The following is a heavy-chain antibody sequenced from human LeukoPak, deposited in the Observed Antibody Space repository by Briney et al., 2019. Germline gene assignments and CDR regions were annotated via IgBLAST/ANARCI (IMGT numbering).Heavy chain of an antibody. J-gene: IGHJ4*02. D-gene: IGHD3-10*01. V-gene: IGHV3-48*03. Sequence: AGGSLRLSCAASGFTFSDYEMNWVRQAPGKGLEWISYIGSSGSTIYYADSVKGRFTISRDNAKNSMYLQMNGLRVENMSVYSSARVRGSGNRLGYFDYWRQGTLVTVSS. CDR2: IGSSGSTI. CDR1: GFTFSDYE. CDR3: ARVRGSGNRLGYFDY.